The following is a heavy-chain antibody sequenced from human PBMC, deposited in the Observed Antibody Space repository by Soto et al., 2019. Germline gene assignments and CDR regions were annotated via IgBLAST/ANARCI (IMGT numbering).Heavy chain of an antibody. CDR1: GGSLSGHY. J-gene: IGHJ4*02. V-gene: IGHV4-34*01. CDR3: ARGQEGVVATH. CDR2: VKDGGHT. Sequence: QVQLQQWGAGLLKPSETLSLNCAVTGGSLSGHYWSWLRQPPGKGLEWIGEVKDGGHTNYSPSLRGRVTISSDTSNNQFSLRLNSVTAADTGVYYCARGQEGVVATHWDQGSLVTVSS. D-gene: IGHD5-12*01.